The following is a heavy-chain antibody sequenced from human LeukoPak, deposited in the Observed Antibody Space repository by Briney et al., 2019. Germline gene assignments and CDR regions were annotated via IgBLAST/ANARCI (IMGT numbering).Heavy chain of an antibody. CDR3: AKDRLSFDY. CDR1: GFTFGSYV. Sequence: GGSLRLSCAASGFTFGSYVMNWGRQAPGKGLEWVSGISGSGGFTYYADSVKGRFTISRDNSKNTLYLQMNSLRAEDTAVYYCAKDRLSFDYWGQGTLVTVSS. D-gene: IGHD2/OR15-2a*01. CDR2: ISGSGGFT. J-gene: IGHJ4*02. V-gene: IGHV3-23*01.